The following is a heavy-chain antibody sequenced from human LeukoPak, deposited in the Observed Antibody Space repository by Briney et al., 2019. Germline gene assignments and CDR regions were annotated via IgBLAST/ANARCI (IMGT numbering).Heavy chain of an antibody. CDR3: ARAYSPYYYYGMDV. CDR2: ISWNSDVI. D-gene: IGHD2-15*01. CDR1: AFTFDDFA. J-gene: IGHJ6*02. Sequence: GGSLRLSCAASAFTFDDFAMHWVRQAPGKGLEWVSGISWNSDVIGYADSVNGRFIISRDNAKNSLFLQMNSLRAEDTALYYCARAYSPYYYYGMDVWGQGTTVTVSS. V-gene: IGHV3-9*01.